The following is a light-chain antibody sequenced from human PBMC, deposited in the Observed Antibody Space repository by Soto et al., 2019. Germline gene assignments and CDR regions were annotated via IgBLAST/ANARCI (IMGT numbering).Light chain of an antibody. J-gene: IGKJ4*01. V-gene: IGKV1-39*01. CDR2: AAS. CDR1: QSISNY. Sequence: DIQLTQSPSSLSASVGDRVTITCRASQSISNYLNWYQQKPGKAPNLLIYAASSLQSGVPLRFSGSESGTDFTLTITSLQIEDFATYYCQQTFSAPHTFGGGTKVEIK. CDR3: QQTFSAPHT.